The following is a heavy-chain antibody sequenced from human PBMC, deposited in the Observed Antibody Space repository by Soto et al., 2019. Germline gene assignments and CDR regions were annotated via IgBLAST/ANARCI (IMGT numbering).Heavy chain of an antibody. D-gene: IGHD4-17*01. Sequence: ASVKVSCKASRYTFTGYYMHWVRQAPGQGLEWMGWINPNSGGTNYAQKFQGWVTMTRDTSISTAYMELSRLRSDDTAVYYCARAMTTGTSDFDYWGQGTLVTSPQ. CDR1: RYTFTGYY. V-gene: IGHV1-2*04. CDR3: ARAMTTGTSDFDY. J-gene: IGHJ4*02. CDR2: INPNSGGT.